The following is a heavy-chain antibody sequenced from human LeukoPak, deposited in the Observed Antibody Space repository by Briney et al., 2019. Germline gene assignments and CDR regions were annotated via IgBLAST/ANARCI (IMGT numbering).Heavy chain of an antibody. CDR2: ISFDGSNK. J-gene: IGHJ4*02. Sequence: GGSLRLSCAASGFTFSNYGMHWVRQAPGKGLEWVAVISFDGSNKYYSDSVKGRFTISRDSSKNTLYLQMNSLRAADTAVYYCARGSGYSYAFTGHERTKSRLDYWGQGTLVTVSS. CDR1: GFTFSNYG. V-gene: IGHV3-30*03. CDR3: ARGSGYSYAFTGHERTKSRLDY. D-gene: IGHD5-18*01.